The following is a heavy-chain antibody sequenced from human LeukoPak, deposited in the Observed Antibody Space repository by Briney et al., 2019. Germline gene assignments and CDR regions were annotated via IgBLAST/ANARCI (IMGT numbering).Heavy chain of an antibody. J-gene: IGHJ4*02. V-gene: IGHV4-39*07. Sequence: SETLSLTCTVSGGSISSSNYYWGWIRQPPGKGLEWIGSIYYSGRTLYNPSLKSRVTISVDTSKNQFSLKLSSVTAADTAVYYCARDSSSWYYFDYWGQGTLVTVSS. CDR3: ARDSSSWYYFDY. CDR2: IYYSGRT. CDR1: GGSISSSNYY. D-gene: IGHD6-13*01.